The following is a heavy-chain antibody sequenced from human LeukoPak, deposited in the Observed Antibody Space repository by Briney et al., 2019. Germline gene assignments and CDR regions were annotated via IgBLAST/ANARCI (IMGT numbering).Heavy chain of an antibody. CDR2: ISYDGTSK. D-gene: IGHD5-12*01. J-gene: IGHJ4*02. CDR3: ARDRSSYEYYFDY. CDR1: GFPFSNYA. V-gene: IGHV3-30-3*01. Sequence: PGRSLRLSCAASGFPFSNYAMHWVRQAPGKGLEWVAVISYDGTSKYYADSVKGRFTISRDNSKNTLYLQMSSLRAEDTAVYYCARDRSSYEYYFDYWGQGTLVTVSS.